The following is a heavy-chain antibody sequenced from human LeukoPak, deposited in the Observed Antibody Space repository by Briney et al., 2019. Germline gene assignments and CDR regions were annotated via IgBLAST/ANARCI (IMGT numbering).Heavy chain of an antibody. CDR1: GFTFSSYA. CDR2: ISGSGGST. CDR3: AKALFPTYSGSYFDY. D-gene: IGHD1-26*01. Sequence: GGSLRLSCAASGFTFSSYAMSWVRQAPGKGLEWVSAISGSGGSTYYADSVKGRFTISRDNSKNTLYLQMNSLRAEDTAVYYCAKALFPTYSGSYFDYWGHGTLVTVSS. J-gene: IGHJ4*01. V-gene: IGHV3-23*01.